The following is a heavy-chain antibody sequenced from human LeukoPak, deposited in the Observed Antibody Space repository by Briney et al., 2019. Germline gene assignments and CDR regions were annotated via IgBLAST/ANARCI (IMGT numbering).Heavy chain of an antibody. Sequence: PSETLSLTCTVSGGSISSYYWSWIRQPPGKGLEWIGYIYYSGGTNYNPSLKRRVTISVDTSKNQCSLKLSSVTAADTAVYYFARVLVVDPYDAFDIWGQGTMVTVSS. D-gene: IGHD2-2*01. CDR1: GGSISSYY. CDR2: IYYSGGT. V-gene: IGHV4-59*01. J-gene: IGHJ3*02. CDR3: ARVLVVDPYDAFDI.